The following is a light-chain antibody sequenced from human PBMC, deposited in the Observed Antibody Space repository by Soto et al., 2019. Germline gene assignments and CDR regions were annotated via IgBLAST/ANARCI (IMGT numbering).Light chain of an antibody. CDR3: QQYSTSSRT. Sequence: DIQMTQSPSTLSASVGDRVTITCRASQSISSWLAWYQQKPGKAPKLLIYKASSLKSGVPSRFSGSGSGTEFTFTISSLQPDDFATYYCQQYSTSSRTFGQGTKVEIK. CDR2: KAS. CDR1: QSISSW. J-gene: IGKJ1*01. V-gene: IGKV1-5*03.